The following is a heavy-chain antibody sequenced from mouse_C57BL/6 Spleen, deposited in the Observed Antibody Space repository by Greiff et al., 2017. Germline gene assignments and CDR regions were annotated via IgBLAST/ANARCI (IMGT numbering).Heavy chain of an antibody. CDR2: FSDGGSYT. J-gene: IGHJ2*01. Sequence: EVKLMESGGGLVKPGGSLKLSCAASGFTFSSYSMSWVRQTPEKRLEWVATFSDGGSYTYYPDNVKGRFTISRDNAKNNLYLQMSHLKSEDTAMYYCARDSSGYGDYFDYWGQGTTLTVSS. CDR3: ARDSSGYGDYFDY. D-gene: IGHD3-2*02. V-gene: IGHV5-4*01. CDR1: GFTFSSYS.